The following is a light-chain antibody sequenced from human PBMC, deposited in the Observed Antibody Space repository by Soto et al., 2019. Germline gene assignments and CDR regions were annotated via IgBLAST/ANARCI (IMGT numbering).Light chain of an antibody. Sequence: QSVLTQPPSVSGAPGQRVTISCTGDSTNIGAGYAVHWYQHLPLTAPKLLIYDDDNRPSGVSARFSGSKSGASASLAITGLQADDEAYYYRQSFDSGLSGSWLFGGGTKLTVL. J-gene: IGLJ3*02. V-gene: IGLV1-40*01. CDR3: QSFDSGLSGSWL. CDR1: STNIGAGYA. CDR2: DDD.